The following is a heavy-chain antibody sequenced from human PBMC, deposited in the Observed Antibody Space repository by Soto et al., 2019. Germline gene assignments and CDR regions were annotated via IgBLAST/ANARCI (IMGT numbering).Heavy chain of an antibody. D-gene: IGHD3-16*01. CDR2: IYNTART. Sequence: SETLSLTCTVSGDSIRNHYWSWIRQPPGKGLEWIAYIYNTARTNYNPSLESRLIISVDTSKNQFSLKLTSVAAADTAVYYCARTLHYGHMDFWAKGTTVTVSS. CDR3: ARTLHYGHMDF. J-gene: IGHJ6*03. CDR1: GDSIRNHY. V-gene: IGHV4-59*11.